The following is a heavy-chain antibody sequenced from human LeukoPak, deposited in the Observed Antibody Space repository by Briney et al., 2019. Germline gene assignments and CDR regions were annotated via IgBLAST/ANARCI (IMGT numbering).Heavy chain of an antibody. J-gene: IGHJ4*02. CDR3: ARDATYSGSLVDY. V-gene: IGHV3-21*01. D-gene: IGHD1-26*01. Sequence: GSLRLSCAASGFTFSSYSMNWVRQAPGKGLEWVSSISSSSSYIYYADSVKGRFTISRDNAKNSLYLQMNSLRAEDTAVYYCARDATYSGSLVDYWGQGTLVTVSS. CDR2: ISSSSSYI. CDR1: GFTFSSYS.